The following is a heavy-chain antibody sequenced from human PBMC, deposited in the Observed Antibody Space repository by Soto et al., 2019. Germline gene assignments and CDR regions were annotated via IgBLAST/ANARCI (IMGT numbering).Heavy chain of an antibody. D-gene: IGHD6-19*01. J-gene: IGHJ4*02. CDR2: ISYDGSNK. V-gene: IGHV3-30*18. Sequence: GGSLRLSCAASGFTFSSYGMHWFRQAPGKGLEWVAVISYDGSNKYYADSVKGRFTISRDNSKNTLYLQMNSLRAEDTAVYYCAKGTKGIAVAGTDYWGQGTLVTVSS. CDR1: GFTFSSYG. CDR3: AKGTKGIAVAGTDY.